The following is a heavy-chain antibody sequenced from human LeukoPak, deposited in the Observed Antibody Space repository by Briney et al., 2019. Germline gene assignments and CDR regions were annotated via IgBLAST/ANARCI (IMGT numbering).Heavy chain of an antibody. CDR3: ASPPLAYYYDSSGYLGY. D-gene: IGHD3-22*01. V-gene: IGHV1-46*01. Sequence: ASVRVSCKASGYTFTSYYMHWVRQAPGQGLEWMGIINPSGGSTSYAQKLQGRVTMTRDTSTSTVYMELSSLRSEDTAVYYCASPPLAYYYDSSGYLGYWGQGTLVTVSS. CDR2: INPSGGST. CDR1: GYTFTSYY. J-gene: IGHJ4*02.